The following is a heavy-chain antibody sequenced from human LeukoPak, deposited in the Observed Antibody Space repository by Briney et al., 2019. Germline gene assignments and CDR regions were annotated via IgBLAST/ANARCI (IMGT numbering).Heavy chain of an antibody. V-gene: IGHV1-69*06. J-gene: IGHJ4*02. CDR1: GGTFSSYI. CDR3: ARVGGIVGATTLPFDY. CDR2: IIPMFGTP. Sequence: GSSVKVSCKASGGTFSSYIITWVRQAPGQGLEWMGRIIPMFGTPNYAQKFQDRVTITADKSTSTAYMELSSLRSEDTAVYYCARVGGIVGATTLPFDYWGQGTLVTVSS. D-gene: IGHD1-26*01.